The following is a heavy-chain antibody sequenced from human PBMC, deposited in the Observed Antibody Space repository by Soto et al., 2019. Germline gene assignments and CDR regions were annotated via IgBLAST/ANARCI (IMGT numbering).Heavy chain of an antibody. CDR2: INPVDSDT. V-gene: IGHV5-51*01. CDR1: GYSFTNYW. J-gene: IGHJ3*02. Sequence: GESLKISCKGSGYSFTNYWIAWVRQMPGKGLECMGVINPVDSDTTYSPSFQGQVTISADKSITTAYLQWSNVKASDTAMYYCARTFRDADPFDIWGRGTMVTVSS. CDR3: ARTFRDADPFDI.